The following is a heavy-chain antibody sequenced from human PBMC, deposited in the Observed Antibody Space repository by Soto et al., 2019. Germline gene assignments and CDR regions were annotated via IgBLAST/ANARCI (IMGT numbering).Heavy chain of an antibody. D-gene: IGHD3-3*01. Sequence: QVQLVQSGAEVKKPGASVKVSCKASGYTFTSYDINWVRQATGQGLEWMGWMNPNSGNTGYAQKFQGRVTMTRNTSMSTAYMELSSLRSEDTAVYYCARGASLNYDFWSGYRAGYYYMDVWGKGPTVTVSS. CDR3: ARGASLNYDFWSGYRAGYYYMDV. V-gene: IGHV1-8*01. CDR1: GYTFTSYD. J-gene: IGHJ6*03. CDR2: MNPNSGNT.